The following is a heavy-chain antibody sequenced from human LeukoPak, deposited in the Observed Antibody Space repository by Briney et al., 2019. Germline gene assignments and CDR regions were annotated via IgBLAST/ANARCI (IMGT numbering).Heavy chain of an antibody. D-gene: IGHD1-26*01. Sequence: PGGSLRLSCAASGFTFSSYAMSWVRQAPGKGLEWVSAISGSGGSTYYADSVKGRFTISRDNSKNTLYLQMNSLRAEDTAVYYCAIGSGSYYGGQFDYWGQGTLVTVSS. V-gene: IGHV3-23*01. CDR1: GFTFSSYA. J-gene: IGHJ4*02. CDR2: ISGSGGST. CDR3: AIGSGSYYGGQFDY.